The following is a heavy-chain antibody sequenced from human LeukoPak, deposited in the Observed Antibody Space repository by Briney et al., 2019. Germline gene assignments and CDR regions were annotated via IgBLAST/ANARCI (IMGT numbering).Heavy chain of an antibody. D-gene: IGHD3-22*01. CDR1: GGSISSSSYY. CDR2: IYYSGST. V-gene: IGHV4-39*07. CDR3: ARESRVSSGYPKLDP. J-gene: IGHJ5*02. Sequence: PTETLSLTCTVSGGSISSSSYYWGWIRQPPGKGLEWIGSIYYSGSTYYNPSLKSRVTISVDTSKNQFSLRLSSVTAADTAVYYCARESRVSSGYPKLDPSGQGTLVTVSS.